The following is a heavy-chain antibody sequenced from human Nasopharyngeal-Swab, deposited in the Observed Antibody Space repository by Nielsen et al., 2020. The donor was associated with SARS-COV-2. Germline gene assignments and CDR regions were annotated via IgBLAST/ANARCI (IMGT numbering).Heavy chain of an antibody. CDR3: ARLACSGGSCYIPYYYYGMDV. D-gene: IGHD2-15*01. CDR1: GYSFTSYW. Sequence: KVSCKGSGYSFTSYWISWVRQMPGKGLEWMGRIDPSDSYTNYSPSFQGQVTISADKSISTAYLQWSSLKASDTAMYYCARLACSGGSCYIPYYYYGMDVWGQGTTVTVSS. CDR2: IDPSDSYT. V-gene: IGHV5-10-1*04. J-gene: IGHJ6*02.